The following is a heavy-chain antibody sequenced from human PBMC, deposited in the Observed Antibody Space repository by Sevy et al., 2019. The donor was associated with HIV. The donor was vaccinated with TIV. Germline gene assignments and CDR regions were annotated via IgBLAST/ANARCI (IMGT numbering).Heavy chain of an antibody. J-gene: IGHJ4*02. D-gene: IGHD1-26*01. V-gene: IGHV3-33*01. CDR1: GFIFNYYG. Sequence: GGSLRLSCAASGFIFNYYGMHWVRHAPGKGLEWVAVIWYDGSNTIYADSVKGRFTISRDNSKNILYLQMNSLRDEDTAVYYCARDPHEIMLSGSYYLYWGQGTRVTVSS. CDR2: IWYDGSNT. CDR3: ARDPHEIMLSGSYYLY.